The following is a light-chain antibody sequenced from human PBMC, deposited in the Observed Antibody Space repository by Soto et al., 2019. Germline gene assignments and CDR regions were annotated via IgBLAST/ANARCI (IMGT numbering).Light chain of an antibody. CDR1: QTVLYNSDNKNY. CDR2: WAS. J-gene: IGKJ1*01. CDR3: LQYYSTPWT. Sequence: DIVMTQSPDSLAVSLGARATINCKSSQTVLYNSDNKNYLAWYQQKPGQSPKLLIYWASTRESGVPDRFSGSGSGTDFTLTISSLQAEDVAVYYCLQYYSTPWTFGQGTKV. V-gene: IGKV4-1*01.